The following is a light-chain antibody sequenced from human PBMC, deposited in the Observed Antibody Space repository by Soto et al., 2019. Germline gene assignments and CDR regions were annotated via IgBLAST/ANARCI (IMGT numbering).Light chain of an antibody. CDR1: SSDVGGYNY. J-gene: IGLJ2*01. Sequence: QSALTQPPSASGSPGQSVTISCTGTSSDVGGYNYVSWYQQHPGKAPKLMIYEVSKWPSGVPDRFSGSKSGNTASLTASGLQAEDEADYYCSSYAGSSNLVFGGGTKLTVL. CDR3: SSYAGSSNLV. V-gene: IGLV2-8*01. CDR2: EVS.